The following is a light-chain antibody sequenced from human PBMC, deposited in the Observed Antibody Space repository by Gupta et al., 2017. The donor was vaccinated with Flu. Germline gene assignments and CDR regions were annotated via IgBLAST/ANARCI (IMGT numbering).Light chain of an antibody. Sequence: EKATLSCRASQNNGRSYLSWYQHKPGQAPRLLIYVASTRATGVPDRFSGSGSGTDFTLTISRLEPEDSAVYYCHQYAKSPLTFGGGTKVEI. V-gene: IGKV3-20*01. CDR3: HQYAKSPLT. CDR2: VAS. CDR1: QNNGRSY. J-gene: IGKJ4*01.